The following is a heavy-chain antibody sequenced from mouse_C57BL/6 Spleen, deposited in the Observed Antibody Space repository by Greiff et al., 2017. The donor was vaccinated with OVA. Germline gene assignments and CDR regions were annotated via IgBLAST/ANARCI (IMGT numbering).Heavy chain of an antibody. Sequence: QVQLQQSGAKLVKPGASVKLSCKASGYTFTSYWMQWVKQRPGQGLEWIGEIDPSDSYTNYNQKFKGKATLTVDTSSSTAYMQLSSLTSEDSAVYYCASKLQAMDYWGQGTSVTVSS. CDR2: IDPSDSYT. CDR3: ASKLQAMDY. V-gene: IGHV1-50*01. CDR1: GYTFTSYW. J-gene: IGHJ4*01.